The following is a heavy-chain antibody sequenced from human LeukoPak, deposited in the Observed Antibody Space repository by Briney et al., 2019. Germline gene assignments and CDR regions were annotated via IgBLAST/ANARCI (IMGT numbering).Heavy chain of an antibody. CDR2: IKHSGST. CDR3: ARGPPYYYDSSGYYRFDY. J-gene: IGHJ4*02. V-gene: IGHV4-34*01. D-gene: IGHD3-22*01. Sequence: PSETLSLTCAVYGGSFSGYYWSWIRQLPGTGLEWIGEIKHSGSTNYNPSLKSRVTISVDTSKNQFSLNLRSVTAADTAVYYCARGPPYYYDSSGYYRFDYWGQGILVIVSS. CDR1: GGSFSGYY.